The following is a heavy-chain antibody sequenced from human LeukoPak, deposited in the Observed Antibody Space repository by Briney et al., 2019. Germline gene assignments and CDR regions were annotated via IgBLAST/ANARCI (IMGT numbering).Heavy chain of an antibody. J-gene: IGHJ3*02. CDR3: ARAESKELHAFDI. V-gene: IGHV1-2*02. D-gene: IGHD1-26*01. CDR2: INPNSGGT. CDR1: GYTFTGYY. Sequence: GASVKVSCKASGYTFTGYYMHWVRQAPGQGLEWMGWINPNSGGTNYAQKFQGRVTMTRDTSISTAYMELSRLRSDDTAVYYCARAESKELHAFDIWGQGTMVTVSS.